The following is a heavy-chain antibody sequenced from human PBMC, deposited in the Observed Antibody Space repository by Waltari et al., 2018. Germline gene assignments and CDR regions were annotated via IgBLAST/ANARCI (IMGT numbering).Heavy chain of an antibody. D-gene: IGHD5-18*01. J-gene: IGHJ5*02. CDR3: ARDIYSYGQNWFDP. Sequence: QVQLQQWGAGLLKPSETLSLTCAVYGGSFSGYYWSWIRQPPGKGLEWIGEINHSGSTNSNPSLKSRVTISVDTSKNQFSLKLSSVTAADTAVYYCARDIYSYGQNWFDPWGQGTLVTVSS. V-gene: IGHV4-34*01. CDR1: GGSFSGYY. CDR2: INHSGST.